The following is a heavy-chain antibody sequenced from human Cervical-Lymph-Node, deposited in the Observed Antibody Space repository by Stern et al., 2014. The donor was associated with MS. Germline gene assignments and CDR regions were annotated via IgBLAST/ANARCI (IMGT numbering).Heavy chain of an antibody. CDR3: ARAAYRYDSTGYYPWYFDY. Sequence: QVQLQESGPGLVKPSQTLSLTCTVSGGSFRSGTYYWSWIRQPAGKGLEWIGRIYNSGSTKYNPSLKTRVTMSIDTSKNQFPLKLGFVTAADTAVYYCARAAYRYDSTGYYPWYFDYWGQGALVTVAS. CDR2: IYNSGST. V-gene: IGHV4-61*02. CDR1: GGSFRSGTYY. D-gene: IGHD3-22*01. J-gene: IGHJ4*02.